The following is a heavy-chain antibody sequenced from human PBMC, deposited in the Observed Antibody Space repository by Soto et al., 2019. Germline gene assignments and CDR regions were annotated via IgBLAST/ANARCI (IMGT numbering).Heavy chain of an antibody. Sequence: QVQLQESGPGLVKPSQTLSLTCTVSGDSFSSGDYKWSWIRQPPGQGLEWIGYTYYSGYTYNNPSLKSRLTMSVDTSKNQFSLKLSSVTAADTAVYYCARSGDYVAFDYWGQGTLVTVSS. CDR3: ARSGDYVAFDY. J-gene: IGHJ4*02. CDR2: TYYSGYT. CDR1: GDSFSSGDYK. D-gene: IGHD4-17*01. V-gene: IGHV4-30-4*01.